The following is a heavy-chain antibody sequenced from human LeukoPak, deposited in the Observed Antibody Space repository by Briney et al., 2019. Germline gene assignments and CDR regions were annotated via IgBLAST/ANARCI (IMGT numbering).Heavy chain of an antibody. D-gene: IGHD2-15*01. V-gene: IGHV3-74*01. CDR2: INGDDSSA. CDR1: GFTFSSYW. Sequence: GGSLRLSCAASGFTFSSYWMHWVRQAPGKGLVWVSRINGDDSSATYADSVKGRFTISRDNAKNTLYLQMNSLRAEDTAVYYCATTDCSGGSSYLLDFWGQGTLVTVSS. CDR3: ATTDCSGGSSYLLDF. J-gene: IGHJ4*02.